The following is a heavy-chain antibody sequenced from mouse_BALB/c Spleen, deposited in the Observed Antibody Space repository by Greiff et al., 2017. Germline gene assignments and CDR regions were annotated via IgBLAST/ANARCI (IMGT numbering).Heavy chain of an antibody. V-gene: IGHV5-6-3*01. CDR2: INSNGGST. Sequence: VQLQQSGGGLVQPGGSLKLSCAASGFTFSSYGMSWVRQTPDKRLELVATINSNGGSTYYPDSVKGRFTISRDNAKNTLYLQMSSLKSEDTAMYYCARAYGSSYDGFAYWGQGTLVTVSA. CDR1: GFTFSSYG. J-gene: IGHJ3*01. D-gene: IGHD1-1*01. CDR3: ARAYGSSYDGFAY.